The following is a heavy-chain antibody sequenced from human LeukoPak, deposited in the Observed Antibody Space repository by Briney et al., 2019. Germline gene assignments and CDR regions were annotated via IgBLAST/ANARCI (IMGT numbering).Heavy chain of an antibody. CDR2: ISDSGDTT. J-gene: IGHJ4*02. V-gene: IGHV3-23*01. Sequence: GGSLRLSCAASGFTFSDFYMNWIRQAPGKGLEWVSFISDSGDTTLYADSAKGRFTVSRDNSKSTLYLQLNSLRAEDTALYYCAPDLRGSAWSLDDWGQGTLVTVSS. CDR3: APDLRGSAWSLDD. D-gene: IGHD6-13*01. CDR1: GFTFSDFY.